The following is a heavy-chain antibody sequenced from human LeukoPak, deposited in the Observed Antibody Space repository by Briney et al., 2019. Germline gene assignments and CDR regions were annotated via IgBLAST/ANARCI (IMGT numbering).Heavy chain of an antibody. Sequence: ASVKVSCKASGYTFTNYAIHWVRQAPGQRLEWMGWINTGNDNTKYSQEFQGRVTITRDTSASTAYMELSSLRSEDTTVYYCARKSGWYYDYWGQGTLVTVSS. D-gene: IGHD6-19*01. CDR2: INTGNDNT. CDR1: GYTFTNYA. CDR3: ARKSGWYYDY. V-gene: IGHV1-3*04. J-gene: IGHJ4*02.